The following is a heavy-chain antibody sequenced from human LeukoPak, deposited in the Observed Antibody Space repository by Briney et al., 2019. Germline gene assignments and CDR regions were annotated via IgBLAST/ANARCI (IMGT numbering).Heavy chain of an antibody. CDR2: IYYSGTT. Sequence: PSETLSLTCTVSGGSISSNGYYWGWIRQPPGKGLEWIGSIYYSGTTYYNPSLKSRVTISADTSKNRFSLKLSSVTAADTAVYYCARQRYYESGSNYIPYYGMDVWGQGTTVTVSS. V-gene: IGHV4-39*01. CDR1: GGSISSNGYY. D-gene: IGHD3-10*01. CDR3: ARQRYYESGSNYIPYYGMDV. J-gene: IGHJ6*01.